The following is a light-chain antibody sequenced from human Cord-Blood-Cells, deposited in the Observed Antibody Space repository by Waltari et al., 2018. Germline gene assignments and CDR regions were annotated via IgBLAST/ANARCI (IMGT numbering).Light chain of an antibody. J-gene: IGKJ5*01. CDR1: QSVSSY. V-gene: IGKV3-11*01. CDR3: QQRSNWPPIT. CDR2: DAS. Sequence: EIVLPQSPATLSLSPGERATLSCRASQSVSSYLAWYQQKPGQAPRLLIYDASNRATGIPARFSGSGSGTDFTLTIRSLEPEDFAVYYCQQRSNWPPITFGQGTRLEIK.